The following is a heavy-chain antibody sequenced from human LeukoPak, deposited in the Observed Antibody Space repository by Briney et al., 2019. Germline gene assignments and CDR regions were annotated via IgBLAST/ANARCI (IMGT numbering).Heavy chain of an antibody. J-gene: IGHJ4*02. CDR2: LPPDELGI. CDR3: ASPSLYDIFSFDY. Sequence: GGSLRLSCAASGFTFTNYWMHWVRQAPGMGLVWVSRLPPDELGIIYADPGKGRFTISRDNAKNTLYLQMNSLRAEDTAVYYCASPSLYDIFSFDYWGQGTLVTVSS. CDR1: GFTFTNYW. V-gene: IGHV3-74*01. D-gene: IGHD3-9*01.